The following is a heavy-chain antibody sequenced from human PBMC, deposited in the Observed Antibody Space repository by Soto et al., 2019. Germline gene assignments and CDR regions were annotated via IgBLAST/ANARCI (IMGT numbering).Heavy chain of an antibody. J-gene: IGHJ4*02. CDR3: TKNSAYALDY. Sequence: QVPLQESGPGLVKPSGTLFLSCAVSGGSVSNNNWWSWVRQSPGNGLEWIGEIHHSGGTSYNPSLESRATLSVDKSKNELSLRLNYVTAADTAVYYCTKNSAYALDYWGLGILVTVSS. V-gene: IGHV4-4*02. CDR2: IHHSGGT. CDR1: GGSVSNNNW. D-gene: IGHD5-12*01.